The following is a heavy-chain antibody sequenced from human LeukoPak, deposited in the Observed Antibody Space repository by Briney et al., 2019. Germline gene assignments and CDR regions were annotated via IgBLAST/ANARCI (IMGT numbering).Heavy chain of an antibody. CDR2: IYYSGST. CDR3: ARGEEGATSFDY. V-gene: IGHV4-59*01. CDR1: GGSISSYY. D-gene: IGHD1-26*01. J-gene: IGHJ4*02. Sequence: SETLSLTCTVSGGSISSYYWSWIRQPPGKGLEWIGYIYYSGSTNYNPSLKSRVTISVDTSKNQFSLKLSSVTAADTAVYYCARGEEGATSFDYWGQGTPVTVSS.